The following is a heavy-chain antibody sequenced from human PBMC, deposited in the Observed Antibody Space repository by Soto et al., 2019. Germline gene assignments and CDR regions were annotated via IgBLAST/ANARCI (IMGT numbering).Heavy chain of an antibody. D-gene: IGHD3-9*01. CDR1: GFSFRNYA. Sequence: EVQLLESGGGLVQPGGSLRLSCAASGFSFRNYAMSWVRQAPGKGLGWISTLTGSSSNTYYADSVKGRFAISRDNSRNTLYLQMHILTAEDTAVYYCANGRATYGLLTHDYWGQGTLVTVSS. V-gene: IGHV3-23*01. CDR3: ANGRATYGLLTHDY. CDR2: LTGSSSNT. J-gene: IGHJ4*02.